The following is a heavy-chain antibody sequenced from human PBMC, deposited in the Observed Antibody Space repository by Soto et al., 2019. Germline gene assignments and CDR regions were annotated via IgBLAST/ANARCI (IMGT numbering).Heavy chain of an antibody. D-gene: IGHD3-3*01. CDR2: INSDGSST. J-gene: IGHJ5*02. CDR1: GFTFSSYW. CDR3: ARVRSSGITIFGVVIDNWFDP. Sequence: GGSLRLSCAASGFTFSSYWMHWVRQAPGKGLVWVSRINSDGSSTSYADSVKGRFTISRDNAKNTLYLQMNSLRAEDTAVYYCARVRSSGITIFGVVIDNWFDPWGQGTLVTVSS. V-gene: IGHV3-74*01.